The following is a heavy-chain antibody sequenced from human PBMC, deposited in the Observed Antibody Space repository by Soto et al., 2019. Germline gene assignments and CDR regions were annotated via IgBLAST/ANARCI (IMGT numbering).Heavy chain of an antibody. V-gene: IGHV4-59*01. CDR3: ARLFCGGDSYCYHVTLFGS. CDR1: GGAINKDY. Sequence: SETLSLTCTVSGGAINKDYWSWIRQPPGKGLEWIGYIRYGGSTDYNPSLKSRLAMSVDTSKNQFSLKLTSVTAADTAVYYCARLFCGGDSYCYHVTLFGSWGQGALVTVSS. D-gene: IGHD2-21*01. J-gene: IGHJ4*02. CDR2: IRYGGST.